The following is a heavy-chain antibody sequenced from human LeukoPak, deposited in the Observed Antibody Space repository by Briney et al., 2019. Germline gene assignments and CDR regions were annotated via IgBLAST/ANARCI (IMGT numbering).Heavy chain of an antibody. Sequence: SETLSLTCAVYGGSFSGYYWSWIRQPPGKGLEWIGEINHSGSTNYNPSLTSRVTISVDTSKNQFSLKLSSVTAADTAVYYCARGIPHYDILTGYPGAGWFDPWGQGTLVTVSS. CDR3: ARGIPHYDILTGYPGAGWFDP. CDR2: INHSGST. CDR1: GGSFSGYY. V-gene: IGHV4-34*01. D-gene: IGHD3-9*01. J-gene: IGHJ5*02.